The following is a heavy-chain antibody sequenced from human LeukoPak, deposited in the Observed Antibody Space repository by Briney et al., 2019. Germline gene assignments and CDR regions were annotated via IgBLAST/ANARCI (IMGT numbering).Heavy chain of an antibody. CDR3: ARDPSSWSSSWNDY. D-gene: IGHD6-13*01. J-gene: IGHJ4*02. CDR1: GFTFSSYG. Sequence: GGSLRLSCAASGFTFSSYGMHWVRQAPGKGLDWVAVIWYDGSNKYYADSVKGRFTISRDNSKNTLYLQMNSLRAEDTAVYYCARDPSSWSSSWNDYWGQGTLVTVSS. CDR2: IWYDGSNK. V-gene: IGHV3-33*01.